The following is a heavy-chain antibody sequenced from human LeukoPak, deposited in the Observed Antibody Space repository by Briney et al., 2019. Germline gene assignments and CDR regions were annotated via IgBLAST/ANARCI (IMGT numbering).Heavy chain of an antibody. CDR3: AREYSSSWGDAFDI. CDR1: GFTFSSYS. Sequence: GGSLRLSCAASGFTFSSYSMTWIRQAPGKGLEWVAFIKGDGSAKKYVDSVKGRFTTSRDNAKNSLYLQMNSLRAEDTAVYYCAREYSSSWGDAFDIWGQGTMVTVSS. V-gene: IGHV3-7*03. D-gene: IGHD6-13*01. CDR2: IKGDGSAK. J-gene: IGHJ3*02.